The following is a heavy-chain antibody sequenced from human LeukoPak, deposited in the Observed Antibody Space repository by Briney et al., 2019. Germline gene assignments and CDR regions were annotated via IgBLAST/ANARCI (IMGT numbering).Heavy chain of an antibody. D-gene: IGHD5-24*01. CDR2: ISYSGST. J-gene: IGHJ3*02. CDR3: ARHRRDGYISNAFDI. Sequence: SETLSLTCTVSGGSISSSSYCWGCIRQPPGKGLEWVGSISYSGSTYNNPSLKSRATISVDTSKNQFSLKLSSVTAADTALYYCARHRRDGYISNAFDIWGQGTMVTVSS. V-gene: IGHV4-39*01. CDR1: GGSISSSSYC.